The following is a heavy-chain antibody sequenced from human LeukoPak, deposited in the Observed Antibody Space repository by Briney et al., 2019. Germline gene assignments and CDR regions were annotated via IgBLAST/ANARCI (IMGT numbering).Heavy chain of an antibody. D-gene: IGHD3-22*01. V-gene: IGHV1-69*13. Sequence: GASVKVSCKASGGTFSSYAISWVRQAPGQGLEWMGGIIPIFGTANYAQKFQGRVTITADESTSTAYMELSSLRSKDTAVYYCATKNYYDSSVPAGWFDPWGQGTLVTVSS. J-gene: IGHJ5*02. CDR3: ATKNYYDSSVPAGWFDP. CDR2: IIPIFGTA. CDR1: GGTFSSYA.